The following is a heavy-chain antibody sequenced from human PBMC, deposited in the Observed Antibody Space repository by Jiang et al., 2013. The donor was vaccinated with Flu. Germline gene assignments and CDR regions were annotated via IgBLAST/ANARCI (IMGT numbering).Heavy chain of an antibody. Sequence: SGYSFSNYWIGWVRQMPGKGLEWMGLIYPGDSHTRYSPSFQGQVTVSADKSINTAYLQWSSLKASDTATYCCARTYYYDRSGDYPSGTPFEYWGRGNPGQRLL. CDR3: ARTYYYDRSGDYPSGTPFEY. CDR1: GYSFSNYW. V-gene: IGHV5-51*01. J-gene: IGHJ4*02. D-gene: IGHD3-22*01. CDR2: IYPGDSHT.